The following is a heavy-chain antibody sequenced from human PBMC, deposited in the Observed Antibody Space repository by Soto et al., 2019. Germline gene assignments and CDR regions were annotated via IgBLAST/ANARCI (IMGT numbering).Heavy chain of an antibody. CDR1: GGSFSGYY. J-gene: IGHJ5*01. CDR3: ARGRFRWFDS. V-gene: IGHV4-34*01. CDR2: INHSGST. D-gene: IGHD3-10*01. Sequence: SETLSLTCAVYGGSFSGYYWSWIRQPPGKGLEWIGEINHSGSTNYNPSLKSRVTISVDTSKNQFSLKLSSVTAADTAVYYCARGRFRWFDSWGQGTLVTVSS.